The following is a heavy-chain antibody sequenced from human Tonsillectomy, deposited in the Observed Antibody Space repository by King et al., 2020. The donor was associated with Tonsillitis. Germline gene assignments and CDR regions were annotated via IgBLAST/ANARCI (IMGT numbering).Heavy chain of an antibody. CDR3: ARDPIDEYYFDY. J-gene: IGHJ4*02. Sequence: VQLVESGGGVVQPGRSLRLSCAASGFTFSSYAMHWVRQAPGKGLEWVAVISYDGSNKYYADSVKGRFTISRDNSKNTMYLQMNSLRAEDTAVYYCARDPIDEYYFDYWGQGALVTVSS. V-gene: IGHV3-30*04. CDR1: GFTFSSYA. CDR2: ISYDGSNK.